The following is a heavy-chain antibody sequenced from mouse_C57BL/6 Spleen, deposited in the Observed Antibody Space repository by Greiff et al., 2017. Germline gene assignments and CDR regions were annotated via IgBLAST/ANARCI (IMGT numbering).Heavy chain of an antibody. Sequence: EVKLMESGGGLVKPGGSLKLSCAASGFTFSSYAMSWVRQTPEKRLEWVATISDGGSYTYYPDNVKGRFTISRDNAKNNLYLQMSQLKSEDTAMYYCARDHDGYFDYWGQGTTLTVSS. CDR3: ARDHDGYFDY. CDR2: ISDGGSYT. D-gene: IGHD2-3*01. CDR1: GFTFSSYA. V-gene: IGHV5-4*01. J-gene: IGHJ2*01.